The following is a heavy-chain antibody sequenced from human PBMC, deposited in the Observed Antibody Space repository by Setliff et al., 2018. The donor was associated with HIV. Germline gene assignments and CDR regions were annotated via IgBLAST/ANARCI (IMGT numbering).Heavy chain of an antibody. CDR1: GFTFTSYA. CDR3: ARDQLWSKATFDI. V-gene: IGHV3-23*01. Sequence: PGGSLRLSCATSGFTFTSYAIGWVRQAPGGGLEYVSAVSGNGGTTYYTDSVKGRFTISRDTSKNTFYLEMNSLRDEDTAVYYCARDQLWSKATFDIWGQGTMVTVSS. J-gene: IGHJ3*02. CDR2: VSGNGGTT. D-gene: IGHD5-18*01.